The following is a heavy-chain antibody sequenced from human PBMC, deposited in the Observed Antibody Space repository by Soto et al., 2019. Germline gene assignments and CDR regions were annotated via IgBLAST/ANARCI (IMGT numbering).Heavy chain of an antibody. V-gene: IGHV4-34*01. CDR3: ARGGSSGSYYRKPQNWFDP. Sequence: QVQLQQWGAGLLKPSETLSLTCAVYGGSFSGYYWSWIRQPPGKGLEWIGEINHSGSTNYNPSLKSRVTISVDTSKNQFSLKLSSVTAADTAVYYCARGGSSGSYYRKPQNWFDPWGQGTLVTVSS. CDR1: GGSFSGYY. D-gene: IGHD3-10*01. J-gene: IGHJ5*02. CDR2: INHSGST.